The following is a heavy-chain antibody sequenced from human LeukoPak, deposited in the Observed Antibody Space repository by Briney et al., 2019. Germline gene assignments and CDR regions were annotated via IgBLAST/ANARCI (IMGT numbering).Heavy chain of an antibody. CDR1: GGSTSSYY. CDR3: ARGGIAVAGLDY. Sequence: SETLSLTCTVSGGSTSSYYWSWIRQPPGKGLEWIGYIYYSGSTNYNPSLKSRVTISVDTSKNQFSLKLSSVTAADTAVYYCARGGIAVAGLDYWGQGTLVTVSS. V-gene: IGHV4-59*01. J-gene: IGHJ4*02. D-gene: IGHD6-19*01. CDR2: IYYSGST.